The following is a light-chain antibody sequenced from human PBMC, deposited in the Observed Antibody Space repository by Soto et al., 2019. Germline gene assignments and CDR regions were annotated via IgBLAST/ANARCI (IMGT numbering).Light chain of an antibody. V-gene: IGKV3-20*01. J-gene: IGKJ1*01. CDR3: QRYDSLRT. CDR2: GAS. CDR1: QSVRRNF. Sequence: EFVLTQSPGTLSLSPGERATLSCRASQSVRRNFLAWYQQKPGQAPRLLIYGASNRATGIPDRFSGSGSGTDFTLTITRLEPEDFAMYYCQRYDSLRTFGQGTKVEI.